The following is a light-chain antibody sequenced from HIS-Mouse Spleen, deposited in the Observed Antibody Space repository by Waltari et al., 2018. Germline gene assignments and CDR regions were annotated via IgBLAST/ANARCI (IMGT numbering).Light chain of an antibody. CDR3: AAWDDSLNGYV. V-gene: IGLV1-44*01. CDR2: SNN. J-gene: IGLJ1*01. CDR1: SSTLGSNT. Sequence: QSVLTQPPSASGTPGQRVTISCSGSSSTLGSNTVNWYQQLPGPAPKLLIYSNNQRPSGVPDRFSGSKSGTSASLAISGLQSEDEADYYCAAWDDSLNGYVFGTGTKVTVL.